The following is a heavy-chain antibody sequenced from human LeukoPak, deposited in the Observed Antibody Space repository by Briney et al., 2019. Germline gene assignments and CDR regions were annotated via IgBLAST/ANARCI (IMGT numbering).Heavy chain of an antibody. CDR2: MSDSRDYK. Sequence: PGGSLRLSCAASGFTFSNHRMNWVRQAPGKGLEWVSSMSDSRDYKYYADSVKGRFTISTDDAKKSVSLQMNSLRAEDTAVYYCARGGKLDYPFDYWGQGTLVTVSS. V-gene: IGHV3-21*01. D-gene: IGHD4-11*01. J-gene: IGHJ4*02. CDR3: ARGGKLDYPFDY. CDR1: GFTFSNHR.